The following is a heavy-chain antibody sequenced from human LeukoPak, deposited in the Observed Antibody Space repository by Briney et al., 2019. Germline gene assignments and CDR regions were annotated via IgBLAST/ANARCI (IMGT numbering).Heavy chain of an antibody. Sequence: TGRSLRLSCAASGFVFSASYMSWVRKAPGKGLEWVATIKPDGSEKYHADSVSGRFTISRDNTNDSLFLQMNSLRVDDTAVYYCVRGGTYWTVSWGQGSLVNVS. J-gene: IGHJ5*01. V-gene: IGHV3-7*01. CDR2: IKPDGSEK. CDR1: GFVFSASY. CDR3: VRGGTYWTVS.